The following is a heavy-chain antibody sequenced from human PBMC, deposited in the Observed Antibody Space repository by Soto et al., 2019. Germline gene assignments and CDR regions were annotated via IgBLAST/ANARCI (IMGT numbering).Heavy chain of an antibody. Sequence: TVXXNYMXWXCQAPGKGLEWVSVIYNGGSTYYADSVKGRFTISRDNSKNTLYLQMNSLRAEDTAVYYCARDGHSSGYDYWGQGTLVTVSS. CDR1: TVXXNY. D-gene: IGHD3-22*01. CDR3: ARDGHSSGYDY. CDR2: IYNGGST. J-gene: IGHJ4*02. V-gene: IGHV3-53*01.